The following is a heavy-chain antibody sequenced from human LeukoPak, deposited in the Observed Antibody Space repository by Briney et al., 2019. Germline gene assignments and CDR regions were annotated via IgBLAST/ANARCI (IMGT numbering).Heavy chain of an antibody. CDR1: GGSISSYY. CDR3: ARVSGGYSGYDLGGDY. D-gene: IGHD5-12*01. Sequence: PSETLSLTCTVSGGSISSYYWSWIRQPPGKGLEWIGYIYYSGSTNYNPSLKSRVTISVDTSKNQFSLKLSSVTAADTAVYYCARVSGGYSGYDLGGDYWGQGTLVTVSS. J-gene: IGHJ4*02. CDR2: IYYSGST. V-gene: IGHV4-59*01.